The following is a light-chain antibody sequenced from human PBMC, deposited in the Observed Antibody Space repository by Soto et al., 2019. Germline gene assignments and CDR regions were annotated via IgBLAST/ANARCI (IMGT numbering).Light chain of an antibody. CDR3: QSYDSSLSVYV. J-gene: IGLJ1*01. CDR1: SSNIGAGYD. Sequence: QSVLTQPPSVSGAPGQRVTISCTGSSSNIGAGYDVHWYQQLPGTAPKRLIYGNSNRPSGVPDRFSGSKSGTSASLAITGLQAEDEADYYCQSYDSSLSVYVFGPGTKLTVL. V-gene: IGLV1-40*01. CDR2: GNS.